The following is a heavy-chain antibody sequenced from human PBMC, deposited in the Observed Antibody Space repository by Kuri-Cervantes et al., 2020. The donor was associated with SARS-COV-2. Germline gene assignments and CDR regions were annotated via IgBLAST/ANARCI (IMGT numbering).Heavy chain of an antibody. CDR2: IKQDGSEK. D-gene: IGHD2-15*01. CDR1: GFNFSRTD. Sequence: GESLKISCAASGFNFSRTDMHWVRQAPGKGLEWVANIKQDGSEKYYVDSVKGRFTISRDNAKNSLYLQMNSLRAEDTAVYYCARDEYSGDIVAPDYWGQGTLVTVSS. J-gene: IGHJ4*02. V-gene: IGHV3-7*05. CDR3: ARDEYSGDIVAPDY.